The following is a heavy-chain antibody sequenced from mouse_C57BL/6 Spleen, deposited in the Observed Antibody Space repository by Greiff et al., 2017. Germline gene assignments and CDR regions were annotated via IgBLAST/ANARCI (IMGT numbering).Heavy chain of an antibody. CDR2: IYPGSGST. D-gene: IGHD1-1*01. J-gene: IGHJ2*01. V-gene: IGHV1-55*01. CDR3: ARKGITTVVGGNYFDY. Sequence: QVQLQQPGAELVKPGASLKMSCKASGYTFTSYWITWVKQRPGQGLEWIGDIYPGSGSTNYNEKFKSRATLTVDTSPNTAYMQLSSLTSEDSAVYYGARKGITTVVGGNYFDYWGQGTTLTVSS. CDR1: GYTFTSYW.